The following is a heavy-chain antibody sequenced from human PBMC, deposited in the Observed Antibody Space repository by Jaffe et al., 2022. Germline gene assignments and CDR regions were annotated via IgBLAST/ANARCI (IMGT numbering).Heavy chain of an antibody. CDR2: ISGSGGST. D-gene: IGHD5-12*01. Sequence: EVQLLESGGGFVQPGGSLRLSCVASGFTFSKYAMSWVRQAPGKGLEWVSGISGSGGSTYYADSVKGRFTISRDNSKNTLYLQMNSLRTEDTAVYYCAKDSGFENRVLDYWGQGTLVTVSS. V-gene: IGHV3-23*01. CDR1: GFTFSKYA. J-gene: IGHJ4*02. CDR3: AKDSGFENRVLDY.